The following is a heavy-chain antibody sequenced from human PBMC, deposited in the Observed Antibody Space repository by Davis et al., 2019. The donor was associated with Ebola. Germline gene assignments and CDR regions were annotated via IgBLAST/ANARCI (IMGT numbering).Heavy chain of an antibody. D-gene: IGHD3-16*01. CDR1: GFTFSRHD. CDR2: IGTAGDT. V-gene: IGHV3-13*01. CDR3: ARAAFGTLFYDF. J-gene: IGHJ4*02. Sequence: GESLKISCAASGFTFSRHDMHWVRQATGKGLEWVSAIGTAGDTYYSGSVKGRFTISRENAKKSLYLQMNSLRAGDTAVYCCARAAFGTLFYDFWGQGTLVTVSS.